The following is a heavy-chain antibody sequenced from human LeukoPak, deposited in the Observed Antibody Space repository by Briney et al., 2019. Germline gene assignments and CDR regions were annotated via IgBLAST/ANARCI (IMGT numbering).Heavy chain of an antibody. D-gene: IGHD3-22*01. V-gene: IGHV4-39*07. CDR1: GGSISSSSYY. J-gene: IGHJ4*02. CDR2: IYHSGST. CDR3: ARETQYYYDSSGYFQT. Sequence: SETLSLTCTVSGGSISSSSYYWGWIRQPPGKGLEWIGNIYHSGSTYYNPSLKSRVTISVDTSKNQFSLELSSVTAADTAVYYCARETQYYYDSSGYFQTWGQGTLVTASS.